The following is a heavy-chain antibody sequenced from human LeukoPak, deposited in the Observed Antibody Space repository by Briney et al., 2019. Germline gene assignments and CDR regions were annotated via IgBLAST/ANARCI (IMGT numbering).Heavy chain of an antibody. CDR3: ARGPYSYDSSGAFDI. Sequence: SVTLSLTCTVSGDSISSGDYYWSWIRQPAGKGLEWIGRISSSGSTNYNPSLKSRVTISVDTSKNQFSLKLSSVTAADTAVYFCARGPYSYDSSGAFDIWGQGTMVTVSS. CDR1: GDSISSGDYY. V-gene: IGHV4-61*02. D-gene: IGHD3-22*01. J-gene: IGHJ3*02. CDR2: ISSSGST.